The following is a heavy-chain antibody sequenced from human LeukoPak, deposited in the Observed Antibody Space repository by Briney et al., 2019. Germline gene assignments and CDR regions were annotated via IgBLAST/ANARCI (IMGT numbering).Heavy chain of an antibody. CDR3: ARGQVGWTCFDY. CDR2: IYSGGST. CDR1: GFTVSSNY. J-gene: IGHJ4*02. V-gene: IGHV3-53*01. Sequence: GGSLRLSCAASGFTVSSNYMSWVRQAPGKGLEWVSVIYSGGSTYYADSVKGRFTISRDNSKNTLYLQMNSLRAEDTTVYYCARGQVGWTCFDYWGQGTLVTVSS. D-gene: IGHD1-26*01.